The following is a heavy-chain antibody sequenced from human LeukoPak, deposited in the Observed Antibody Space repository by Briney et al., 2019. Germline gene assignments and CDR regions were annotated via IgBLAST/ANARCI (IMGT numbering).Heavy chain of an antibody. CDR2: INTNTGNP. Sequence: ASVKVSCKASGYTFTSYAMDWVRQAPGQGLEWMGWINTNTGNPTYAQGFTGRFVFSLDTSVSTAYLQISSLKAEDIAVYYCARARFWSGYSHYYYYYMDVWGKGTTVTVSS. J-gene: IGHJ6*03. D-gene: IGHD3-3*01. CDR3: ARARFWSGYSHYYYYYMDV. V-gene: IGHV7-4-1*02. CDR1: GYTFTSYA.